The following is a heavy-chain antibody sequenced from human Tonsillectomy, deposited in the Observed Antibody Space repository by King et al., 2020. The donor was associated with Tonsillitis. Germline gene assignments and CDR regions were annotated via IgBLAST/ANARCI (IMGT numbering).Heavy chain of an antibody. CDR2: IKSNTDGGTT. V-gene: IGHV3-15*01. CDR1: GFSLTNAW. J-gene: IGHJ6*02. CDR3: EAHVQAQRRRSAYDDGLDV. Sequence: VQLVESGGGLVKPGGSLRLSCAASGFSLTNAWMSWVRQAPGKGLEWVARIKSNTDGGTTDYAAHVKGRFSISRDESKNTLYLQMNSLKSEDTAVYYCEAHVQAQRRRSAYDDGLDVWGQGTMVTVSS. D-gene: IGHD1-1*01.